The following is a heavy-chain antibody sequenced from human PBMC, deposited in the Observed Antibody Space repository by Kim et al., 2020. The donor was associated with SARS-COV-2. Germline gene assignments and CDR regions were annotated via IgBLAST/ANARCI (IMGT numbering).Heavy chain of an antibody. V-gene: IGHV4-4*02. Sequence: SETLSLTCAVSGGSISSSNWWSWVRQPPGKGLEWIGEIYHSGSTNYNPSLKSRVTISVDKSKNQFSLKLSSVTAADTAVYYCARDGTLLWFGEPKGYYYYGMDVWGQGTTVTVSS. CDR1: GGSISSSNW. CDR2: IYHSGST. D-gene: IGHD3-10*01. CDR3: ARDGTLLWFGEPKGYYYYGMDV. J-gene: IGHJ6*02.